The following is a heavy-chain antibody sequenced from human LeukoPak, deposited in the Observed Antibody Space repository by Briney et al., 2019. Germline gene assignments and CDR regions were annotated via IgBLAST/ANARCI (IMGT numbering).Heavy chain of an antibody. J-gene: IGHJ4*02. D-gene: IGHD2-2*01. CDR3: ARRSTLCSGTSCYLGY. Sequence: GASVKVSCKASGYTFTGYYMHWVRQAPGQGLEWMGWINPNSGGTNYAQKFQGRVTMTRDTSTTTDYMELSSLRSEDTAVYYCARRSTLCSGTSCYLGYWGQGTLVTVSS. CDR1: GYTFTGYY. CDR2: INPNSGGT. V-gene: IGHV1-2*02.